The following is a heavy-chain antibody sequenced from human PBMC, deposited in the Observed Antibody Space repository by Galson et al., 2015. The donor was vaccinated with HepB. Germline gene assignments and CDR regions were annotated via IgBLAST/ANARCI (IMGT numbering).Heavy chain of an antibody. D-gene: IGHD1-26*01. V-gene: IGHV3-48*01. Sequence: LRLSCAASGFPFSSYTMNWVRQAPGKGLEWISYISTTSDNKFSADSVKGRFIISRDNAKNLLYLQMNSLRAEDTAVYYCTRIALSGSYWYFDYWGQGSLVTVSS. CDR1: GFPFSSYT. CDR2: ISTTSDNK. J-gene: IGHJ4*02. CDR3: TRIALSGSYWYFDY.